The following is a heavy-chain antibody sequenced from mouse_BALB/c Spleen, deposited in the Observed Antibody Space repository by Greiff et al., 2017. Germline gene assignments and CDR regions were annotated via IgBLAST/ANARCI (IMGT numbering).Heavy chain of an antibody. CDR1: GFNIKDTY. CDR2: IDPANGNT. J-gene: IGHJ4*01. Sequence: EVKLVESGAELVKPGASVKLSCTASGFNIKDTYMHWVKQRPEQGLEWIGRIDPANGNTKYDPKFQGKATITADTSSNTAYLQLSSLTSEDTAVYYCARLTGYYYAMDYWGQGTSVTVSS. D-gene: IGHD1-1*01. V-gene: IGHV14-3*02. CDR3: ARLTGYYYAMDY.